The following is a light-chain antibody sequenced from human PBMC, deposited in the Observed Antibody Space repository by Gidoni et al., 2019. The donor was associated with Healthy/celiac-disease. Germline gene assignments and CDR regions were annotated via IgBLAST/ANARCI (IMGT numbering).Light chain of an antibody. CDR2: AAS. V-gene: IGKV1-27*01. CDR1: QGISNY. CDR3: QKYNSAPRT. J-gene: IGKJ2*01. Sequence: DIQMTQSPSSLSASVGDRVTITCRASQGISNYLAWYQQKPGKVPKLLIYAASTLQSGVPSRFSGSGSGTDCTLTISSLQPEDVATYYCQKYNSAPRTFXQXTKLXIK.